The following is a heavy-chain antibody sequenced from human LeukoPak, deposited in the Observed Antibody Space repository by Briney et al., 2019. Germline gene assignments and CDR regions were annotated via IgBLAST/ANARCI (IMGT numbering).Heavy chain of an antibody. CDR2: IYDGRNT. J-gene: IGHJ4*02. D-gene: IGHD6-19*01. CDR3: AGATKWLAYDY. Sequence: PGGSLRLSCAPSGFTVSSTYMSWVRQAPGKGLEWVSVIYDGRNTNYADSVKGRFTISRDNSKNTLFLQMNSLRAEDTAVYYCAGATKWLAYDYWGQGTQVTVSS. CDR1: GFTVSSTY. V-gene: IGHV3-53*01.